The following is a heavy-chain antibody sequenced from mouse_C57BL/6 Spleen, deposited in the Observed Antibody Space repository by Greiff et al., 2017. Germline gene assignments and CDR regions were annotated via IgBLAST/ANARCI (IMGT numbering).Heavy chain of an antibody. CDR3: ARAGTVVPFAY. CDR1: GYTFTSYW. D-gene: IGHD1-1*01. Sequence: VQLQQPGAELVMPGASVKLSCKASGYTFTSYWMHWVKQRPGQGLEWIGEIDPSDSYTNYNQKFKGKSTLTVDKSSSTAYMQRSSLTSEDSAVYYCARAGTVVPFAYWGQGTLVTVSA. CDR2: IDPSDSYT. V-gene: IGHV1-69*01. J-gene: IGHJ3*01.